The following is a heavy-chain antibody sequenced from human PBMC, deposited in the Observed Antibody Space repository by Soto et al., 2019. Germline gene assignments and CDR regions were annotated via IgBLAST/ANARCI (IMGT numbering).Heavy chain of an antibody. D-gene: IGHD3-22*01. CDR2: ISRDGGST. V-gene: IGHV3-43*01. CDR3: TTDSYITSIIVRFDY. Sequence: GGSLRLSCAASGFTLDDYTIHWVRQAPGKGLEWVSLISRDGGSTFYADSVKGRFTISRDNSKNTLYLQMNTLRAEDTAVYYCTTDSYITSIIVRFDYWGHGTLVTVS. J-gene: IGHJ4*01. CDR1: GFTLDDYT.